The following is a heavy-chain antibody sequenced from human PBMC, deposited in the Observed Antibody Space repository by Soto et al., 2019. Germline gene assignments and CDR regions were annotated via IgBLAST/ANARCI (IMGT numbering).Heavy chain of an antibody. J-gene: IGHJ4*02. D-gene: IGHD6-13*01. CDR3: ARVSEGSYLALKYSSSWPFDY. Sequence: PGGSLRLSCAASGFTFSSYSMNWVRQAPGKGLEWVSSISSSSSYIYYADSVKGRFTISRDNAKNSLYLQMNSLRAEDTAVYYCARVSEGSYLALKYSSSWPFDYWGQGTLVTVSS. CDR1: GFTFSSYS. CDR2: ISSSSSYI. V-gene: IGHV3-21*01.